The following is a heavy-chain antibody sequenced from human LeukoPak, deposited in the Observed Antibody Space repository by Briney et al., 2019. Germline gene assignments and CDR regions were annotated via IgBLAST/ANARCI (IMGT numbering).Heavy chain of an antibody. CDR3: ARDTTTVATAVDP. CDR1: GYTFTGDN. D-gene: IGHD4-17*01. CDR2: INPNSGAT. J-gene: IGHJ5*02. V-gene: IGHV1-2*02. Sequence: ASVRVSCKASGYTFTGDNMRWVRHTPEQGLERVLWINPNSGATNNAQKFRGKVTMTRDTSISTAYMELRRLRSDDTAVYYCARDTTTVATAVDPWGQGTLVTVSS.